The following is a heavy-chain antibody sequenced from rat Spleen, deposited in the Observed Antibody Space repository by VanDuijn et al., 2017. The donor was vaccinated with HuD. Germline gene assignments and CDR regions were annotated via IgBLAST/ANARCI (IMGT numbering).Heavy chain of an antibody. V-gene: IGHV5S13*01. CDR3: ARQDGYSYYFDY. CDR1: GLSFSNYD. Sequence: EVQLVESGGGLVQPGRSMKLSCAASGLSFSNYDMAWVRQAPTKGLEWVASISYDGTATYYRDSVKGRFTISRDNAKNTQYLQMDSLRSEDTATYYCARQDGYSYYFDYWGQGVMVTVSS. D-gene: IGHD1-12*03. J-gene: IGHJ2*01. CDR2: ISYDGTAT.